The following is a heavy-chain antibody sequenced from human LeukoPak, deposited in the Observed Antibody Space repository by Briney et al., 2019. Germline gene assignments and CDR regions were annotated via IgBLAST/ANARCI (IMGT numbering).Heavy chain of an antibody. CDR3: SRGSGWLSVY. J-gene: IGHJ4*02. V-gene: IGHV3-49*03. D-gene: IGHD6-19*01. Sequence: GGSLRLSCTASGFTFGDYLMSWFRQAPGKGLEWIGFISGGTTEYAASVKGRFTISRDDSTSIAYLQMNSMTTEDTAVYYCSRGSGWLSVYWGEGTLVTVSS. CDR2: ISGGTT. CDR1: GFTFGDYL.